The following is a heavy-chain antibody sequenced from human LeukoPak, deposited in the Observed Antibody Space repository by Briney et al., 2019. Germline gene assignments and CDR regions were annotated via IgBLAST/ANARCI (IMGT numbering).Heavy chain of an antibody. CDR1: GYTLTELS. V-gene: IGHV1-24*01. D-gene: IGHD6-19*01. J-gene: IGHJ4*02. CDR3: ATEVAVAGGLDY. Sequence: ASVKVSCKVSGYTLTELSMHWVRQAPGKGLEWMGGFDPEDGETIYAQKFQGRVTMTEDTSTDTAYMELSSLRSEDTAVYYCATEVAVAGGLDYWGQGTLVTVSS. CDR2: FDPEDGET.